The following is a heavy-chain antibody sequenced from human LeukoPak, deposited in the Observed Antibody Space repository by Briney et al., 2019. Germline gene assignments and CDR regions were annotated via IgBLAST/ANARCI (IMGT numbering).Heavy chain of an antibody. V-gene: IGHV1-46*01. CDR3: ARGGYDFSSGHYPDN. Sequence: ASVKVSCKASQYTFTTYFMHWVRQAPGQGLEWMGVINPSAGSTSYAQKFQDRVTITRDTSTSTVYLHLSSLRSEDTAVYYCARGGYDFSSGHYPDNWGQGTLVTVSS. CDR2: INPSAGST. J-gene: IGHJ4*02. D-gene: IGHD3-3*01. CDR1: QYTFTTYF.